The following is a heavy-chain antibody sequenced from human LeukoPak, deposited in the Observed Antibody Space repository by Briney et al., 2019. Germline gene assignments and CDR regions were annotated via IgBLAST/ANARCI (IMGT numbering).Heavy chain of an antibody. CDR1: GGSISSSDW. CDR2: IYRSDNP. CDR3: ARLTPSDSSSWYWYFGL. V-gene: IGHV4-4*02. Sequence: SETLSLTCTVSGGSISSSDWWSWVRQPPGRGLEWIGYIYRSDNPIYNPSLKSRVTISVDTSKNQFSLKLNTVTAADTAVYYCARLTPSDSSSWYWYFGLWGRGTLVTVSS. J-gene: IGHJ2*01. D-gene: IGHD6-13*01.